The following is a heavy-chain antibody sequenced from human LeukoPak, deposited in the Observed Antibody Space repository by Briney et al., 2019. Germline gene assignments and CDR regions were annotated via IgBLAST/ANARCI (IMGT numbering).Heavy chain of an antibody. CDR2: ISGSGGST. V-gene: IGHV3-23*01. D-gene: IGHD6-19*01. CDR1: GFTFSSYG. J-gene: IGHJ4*02. Sequence: PGGSLRLSCAASGFTFSSYGMSWVRQAPGKGLEWVSAISGSGGSTYYADSVKGRFTISRDNSKNTLYLQMNSLRAEDTAVYYCARTEVYSSGWGPFDYWGQGTLVTVSS. CDR3: ARTEVYSSGWGPFDY.